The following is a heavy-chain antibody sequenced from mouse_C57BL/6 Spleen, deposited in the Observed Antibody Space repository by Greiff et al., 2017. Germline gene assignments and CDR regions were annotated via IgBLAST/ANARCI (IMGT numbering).Heavy chain of an antibody. V-gene: IGHV10-1*01. D-gene: IGHD2-1*01. Sequence: EVMLVESGGGLVQPKGSLKLSCAASGFSFNTYAMNWVRQAPGKGLEWVARIRSKSNNYATYYADSVKDRFTISRDDSESMLYLQMNNLKTEDTAMYYCVRHGDGKNPYWYFDVWGTGTTVTVSS. J-gene: IGHJ1*03. CDR2: IRSKSNNYAT. CDR1: GFSFNTYA. CDR3: VRHGDGKNPYWYFDV.